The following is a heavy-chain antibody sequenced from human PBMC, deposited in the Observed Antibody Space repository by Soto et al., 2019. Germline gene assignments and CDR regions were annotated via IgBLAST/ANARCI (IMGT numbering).Heavy chain of an antibody. CDR1: GFSFSTYI. J-gene: IGHJ6*03. V-gene: IGHV3-48*01. D-gene: IGHD1-1*01. CDR3: ARNYNWDYYYYMDV. Sequence: GGSLRLSCEASGFSFSTYIMNWVRQAPGKGLEWVSYISSSGMTIYYADSVKGRLTISRDNAKNSLYLQMNSLRAEDTAVYYCARNYNWDYYYYMDVWGKGTTVTVSS. CDR2: ISSSGMTI.